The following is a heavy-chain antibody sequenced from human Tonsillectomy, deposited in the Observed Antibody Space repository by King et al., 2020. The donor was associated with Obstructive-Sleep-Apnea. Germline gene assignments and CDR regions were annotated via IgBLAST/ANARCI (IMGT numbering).Heavy chain of an antibody. V-gene: IGHV1-24*01. CDR1: GYTITELY. CDR2: VDPVGGET. Sequence: QLVQSGAEVKKPGASVKFSCKVSGYTITELYMHWVRHAPGKGLEWGGGVDPVGGETIYAQKFQGRVTMTEDTSTDTAYMELSSLRSEDTAVYYCATAAVVSDYFDYWGQGTLVTVSS. D-gene: IGHD3-22*01. CDR3: ATAAVVSDYFDY. J-gene: IGHJ4*02.